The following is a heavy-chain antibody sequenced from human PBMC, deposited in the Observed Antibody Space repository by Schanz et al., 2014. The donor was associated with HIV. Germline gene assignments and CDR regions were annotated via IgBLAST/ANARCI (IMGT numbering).Heavy chain of an antibody. CDR3: AKDRNQYDSRYIGKGNYYYYYGMDV. J-gene: IGHJ6*02. CDR1: GFTFSTND. CDR2: ISHNGNKD. D-gene: IGHD3-22*01. V-gene: IGHV3-30*18. Sequence: QVQLVESGGGVVQPGRSLRLSCAASGFTFSTNDMHWVRQVPGKGLEWVAVISHNGNKDYYAEPVKGRFTISRDNSKNTLYLQMNSLRPEDTAVYYCAKDRNQYDSRYIGKGNYYYYYGMDVWGQGTTVTVSS.